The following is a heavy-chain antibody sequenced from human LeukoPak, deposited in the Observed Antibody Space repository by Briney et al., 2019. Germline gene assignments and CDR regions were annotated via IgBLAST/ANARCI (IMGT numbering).Heavy chain of an antibody. D-gene: IGHD6-19*01. Sequence: SETLSLTCTVSGGSISSYYWSWIRQPPGKGLEWIGYIYYSGSTNYNPSLKSRVTISVDTSKNQFSLKLSSVTAADTAVYYCARTYSSGWYFSGFGPWGQGTLVTVSS. CDR1: GGSISSYY. J-gene: IGHJ5*02. CDR3: ARTYSSGWYFSGFGP. V-gene: IGHV4-59*01. CDR2: IYYSGST.